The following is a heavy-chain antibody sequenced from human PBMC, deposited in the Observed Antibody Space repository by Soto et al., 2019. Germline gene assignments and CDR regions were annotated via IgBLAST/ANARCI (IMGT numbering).Heavy chain of an antibody. J-gene: IGHJ5*01. D-gene: IGHD3-3*01. Sequence: GGSLRLSCATSGFRFGDYGMSWFRQAPGKGLEWVGFISTEPHDAATQYAASVKGRFTITRDDSKRIVDLQMSSLKTEDTAIYYFSRKVTLSGVVLPTHWFDSWGQGALVTVSS. CDR2: ISTEPHDAAT. CDR3: SRKVTLSGVVLPTHWFDS. V-gene: IGHV3-49*03. CDR1: GFRFGDYG.